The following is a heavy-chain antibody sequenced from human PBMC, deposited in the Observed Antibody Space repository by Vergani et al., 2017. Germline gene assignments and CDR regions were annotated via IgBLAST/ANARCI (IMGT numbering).Heavy chain of an antibody. CDR1: GFIFSDHY. Sequence: EVQVVESGGGLVQPGGSLRLSCAASGFIFSDHYMDLVRQAPGKGLEWVGRIRNKANDYTTQYPASVKVRITISRNYSKSYLYLQMNSLQTEDTALYYCVRVKGSNWNDHLYDIWGEGTLVTVSS. CDR2: IRNKANDYTT. D-gene: IGHD1-1*01. J-gene: IGHJ3*02. CDR3: VRVKGSNWNDHLYDI. V-gene: IGHV3-72*01.